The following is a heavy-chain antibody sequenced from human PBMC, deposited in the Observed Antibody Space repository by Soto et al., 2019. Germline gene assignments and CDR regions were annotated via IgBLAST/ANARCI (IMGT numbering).Heavy chain of an antibody. CDR3: AKEGGYYGSGSYSVGENYYGMDV. D-gene: IGHD3-10*01. V-gene: IGHV3-30*18. CDR2: ISYDGSNK. CDR1: GFTFSSYG. J-gene: IGHJ6*02. Sequence: QVQLVESGGGVVQPGRSLRLSCAASGFTFSSYGMHWVRQAPGKGLEWVAVISYDGSNKYYADSVKGRFTISRNNSKNPLYVQMNSRRAEDTAVYYCAKEGGYYGSGSYSVGENYYGMDVWGQGTTVTVSS.